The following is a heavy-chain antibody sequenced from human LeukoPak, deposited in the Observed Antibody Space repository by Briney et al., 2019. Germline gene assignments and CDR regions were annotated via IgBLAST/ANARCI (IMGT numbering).Heavy chain of an antibody. CDR2: ISSGGGRT. Sequence: GGSLRLSCAASGFTFSGYDMSCVRQAPGKGLEWVSTISSGGGRTYYADSVKGRFTISRDNSKNTLSLQMNSLRAEDTAVYYCAKAGSGYNFGGFVWGQGTLVTVSS. V-gene: IGHV3-23*01. D-gene: IGHD5-18*01. J-gene: IGHJ4*02. CDR1: GFTFSGYD. CDR3: AKAGSGYNFGGFV.